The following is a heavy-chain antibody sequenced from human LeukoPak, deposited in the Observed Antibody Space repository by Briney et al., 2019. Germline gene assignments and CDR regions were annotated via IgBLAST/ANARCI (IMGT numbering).Heavy chain of an antibody. J-gene: IGHJ6*03. CDR1: GGTFSSYA. Sequence: SVKVSCKASGGTFSSYALSWVRQAPGQGLEWMGGIIPIFGTANYAQKFQGRVTITADESTSTAYMELSSLRSEDTAVYYCARGYYGSGSYYAYYYYYYYMDVWGKGTTVTVSS. D-gene: IGHD3-10*01. CDR3: ARGYYGSGSYYAYYYYYYYMDV. V-gene: IGHV1-69*13. CDR2: IIPIFGTA.